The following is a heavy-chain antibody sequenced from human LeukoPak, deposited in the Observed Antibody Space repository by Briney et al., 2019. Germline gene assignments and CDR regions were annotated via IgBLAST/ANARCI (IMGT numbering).Heavy chain of an antibody. CDR1: GGTFSSYA. CDR2: IIPIFGTA. V-gene: IGHV1-69*05. CDR3: ARLGSMVTESVVTAAEVPI. D-gene: IGHD2-21*02. J-gene: IGHJ3*02. Sequence: SVKVSCKASGGTFSSYAISWVRQAPGQGLEWMGGIIPIFGTANYAQKFQGRVTITTDESTSTAYMELSSLRSEDTAVYYCARLGSMVTESVVTAAEVPIWGQGTMVTVSS.